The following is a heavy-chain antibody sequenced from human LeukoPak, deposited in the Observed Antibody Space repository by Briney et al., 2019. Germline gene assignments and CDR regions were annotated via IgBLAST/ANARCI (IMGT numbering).Heavy chain of an antibody. CDR3: ARNTWTDADNWFDP. CDR2: IFYSGTS. D-gene: IGHD1-1*01. J-gene: IGHJ5*02. Sequence: SETLSLTCTVSDYSISSGIYYWAWIHQPPGKGLEWIGTIFYSGTSFYNPSLKSRVTISVDTSKNQFSLKVNSVTAADTAVYYCARNTWTDADNWFDPWGQGSLVTVSS. CDR1: DYSISSGIYY. V-gene: IGHV4-39*01.